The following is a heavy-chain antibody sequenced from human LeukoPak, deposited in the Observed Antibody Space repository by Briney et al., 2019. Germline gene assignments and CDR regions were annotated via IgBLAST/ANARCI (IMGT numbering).Heavy chain of an antibody. CDR3: ARDGSHTMGVGN. Sequence: ASVKVSCKASTYTFTDYYMHWVRQAPGQGLEWMGWINPNSGGTNYAQKFQGRVTMTRDTSISTAYMELRSLRSDDTAAYYCARDGSHTMGVGNWGQGTLVTVSS. J-gene: IGHJ4*02. CDR1: TYTFTDYY. D-gene: IGHD3-10*01. CDR2: INPNSGGT. V-gene: IGHV1-2*02.